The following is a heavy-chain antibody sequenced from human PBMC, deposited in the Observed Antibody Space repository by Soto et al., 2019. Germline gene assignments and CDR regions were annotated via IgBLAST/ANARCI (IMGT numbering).Heavy chain of an antibody. J-gene: IGHJ4*02. CDR2: IRSKAYGGTT. D-gene: IGHD2-15*01. Sequence: PGGSLRLSCTASGFTFGDYAMSWFRQAPGKGLEWVGFIRSKAYGGTTEYAASVKGRFTISRDDSKSIAYLQMNSLKTEDTAVYYCTRAARSGGEDYWGQGTLVTVSS. CDR3: TRAARSGGEDY. CDR1: GFTFGDYA. V-gene: IGHV3-49*03.